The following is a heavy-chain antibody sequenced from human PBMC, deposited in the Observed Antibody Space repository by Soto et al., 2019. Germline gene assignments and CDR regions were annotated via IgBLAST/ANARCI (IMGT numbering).Heavy chain of an antibody. Sequence: GESEKGFYKGCGYSFTSYWMGSVRQMTGKGLEWMGIIYPGDSDTRYSPSFQGQVTISADKSISTAYLQWSSLKASDTAMYYCARRRSLGIDYWGQGTLVTVSS. J-gene: IGHJ4*02. CDR3: ARRRSLGIDY. V-gene: IGHV5-51*01. D-gene: IGHD1-26*01. CDR2: IYPGDSDT. CDR1: GYSFTSYW.